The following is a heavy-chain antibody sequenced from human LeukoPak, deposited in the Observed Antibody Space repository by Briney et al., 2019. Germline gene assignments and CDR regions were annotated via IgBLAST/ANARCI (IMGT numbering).Heavy chain of an antibody. Sequence: GGSLRLSCAGSGFIFSTYDMNWVRQAPGKGLEWVSFISWSSSTIYYADSVKGRFIISRDNAKNSLYLQMNSLRDEDTALYYCARLRAGFGYSYVDYWGPGTLVTVSS. J-gene: IGHJ4*02. D-gene: IGHD5-18*01. CDR2: ISWSSSTI. CDR1: GFIFSTYD. V-gene: IGHV3-48*02. CDR3: ARLRAGFGYSYVDY.